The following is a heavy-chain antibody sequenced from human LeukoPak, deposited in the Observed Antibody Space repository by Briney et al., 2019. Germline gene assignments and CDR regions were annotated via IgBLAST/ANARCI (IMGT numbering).Heavy chain of an antibody. D-gene: IGHD3-9*01. CDR3: AKDAITSRFFDWLTATDFYYFDY. Sequence: ASVKVSCKASGYTFTAYYMHWVRQAPGQGLEWMGWINPNSGDTNYAQKFQGWVTMTRDTSISTAYMELSRLRSDDTAVYYCAKDAITSRFFDWLTATDFYYFDYWGQGTLVTVSS. J-gene: IGHJ4*02. V-gene: IGHV1-2*04. CDR1: GYTFTAYY. CDR2: INPNSGDT.